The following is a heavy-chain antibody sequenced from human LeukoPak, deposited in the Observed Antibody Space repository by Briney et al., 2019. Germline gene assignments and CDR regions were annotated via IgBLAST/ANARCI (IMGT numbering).Heavy chain of an antibody. Sequence: SETLSLTCTVSGGSISSRSYYWGWIRQPPGKGLEWIGSIYYSGSTYYNPSLKRRVTISLDTSKNQFSLKLSSVTAADTAVYFCAREPSGSYFGADYFDYWGQGTLVTVSS. D-gene: IGHD1-26*01. V-gene: IGHV4-39*07. CDR2: IYYSGST. J-gene: IGHJ4*02. CDR3: AREPSGSYFGADYFDY. CDR1: GGSISSRSYY.